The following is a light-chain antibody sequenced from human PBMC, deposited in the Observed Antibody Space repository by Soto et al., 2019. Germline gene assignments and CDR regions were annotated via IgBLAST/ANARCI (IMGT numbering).Light chain of an antibody. V-gene: IGKV3D-15*01. CDR3: QHYNDWPPTWT. CDR1: QSVSSK. CDR2: GAS. J-gene: IGKJ1*01. Sequence: EIVMTQSPATLSVSPGERATLSCRASQSVSSKLAWYQQKPGQAPRVLIYGASTRATGIPARFSGSGSATEFTLTISSLQSEDFAVYFCQHYNDWPPTWTFGQGTRVEIK.